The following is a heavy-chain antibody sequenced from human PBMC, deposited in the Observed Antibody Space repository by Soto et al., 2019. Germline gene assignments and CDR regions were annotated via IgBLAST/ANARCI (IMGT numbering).Heavy chain of an antibody. J-gene: IGHJ6*03. Sequence: SETRSLTCAVYGGSFSGYYWSWIRQPPGKGLEWIGEINHSGSTNYNPSLKSRVTISVDTSKNQFSLKLSSVTAADTAVYYCARGRGYCSGGSCYFLRYYYYMDVWGKATTVTVSS. D-gene: IGHD2-15*01. CDR1: GGSFSGYY. CDR2: INHSGST. CDR3: ARGRGYCSGGSCYFLRYYYYMDV. V-gene: IGHV4-34*01.